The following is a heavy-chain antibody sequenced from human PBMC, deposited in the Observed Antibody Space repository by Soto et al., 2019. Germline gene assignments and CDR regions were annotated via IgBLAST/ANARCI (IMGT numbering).Heavy chain of an antibody. CDR3: AKWGWLRELYEDY. CDR1: GFTFSGYS. D-gene: IGHD3-10*01. J-gene: IGHJ4*02. V-gene: IGHV3-23*01. CDR2: ISGSGGST. Sequence: EVQLLESGGGLVQPGGSLRLSCAASGFTFSGYSMSWVRQAPGKGLEWVSGISGSGGSTYYADSVKGRFTISRDNSKNSLYLQMNSLRAEDTAVYYCAKWGWLRELYEDYWGQGTLVTVSS.